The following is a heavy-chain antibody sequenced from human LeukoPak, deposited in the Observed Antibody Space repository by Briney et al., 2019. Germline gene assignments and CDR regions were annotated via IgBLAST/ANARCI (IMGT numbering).Heavy chain of an antibody. CDR3: AREGSVVLPWFDP. V-gene: IGHV7-4-1*02. Sequence: AASVKVSCKASGGTFSTYAITWVRQAPGQGLEWMGWINTNTGNPTYAQGFTGRFVFSLDTSGSTAYLQISSLKAEDTAVYYCAREGSVVLPWFDPWGQGTLVTVSS. CDR1: GGTFSTYA. CDR2: INTNTGNP. J-gene: IGHJ5*02.